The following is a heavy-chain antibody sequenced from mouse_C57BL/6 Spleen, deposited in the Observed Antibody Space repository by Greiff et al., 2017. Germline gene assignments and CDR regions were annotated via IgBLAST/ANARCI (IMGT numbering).Heavy chain of an antibody. J-gene: IGHJ4*01. Sequence: DVKLVESGGGLVKPGGSLKLSCAASGFTFSDYGMHWVRQAPETGLEWVAYISSGSSTIYYADTVKGRFTISRDNAKNTLFLQMTSLRSEDTAMYYCARPVVPYYYAMDYWGQGTSVTVSS. CDR3: ARPVVPYYYAMDY. CDR1: GFTFSDYG. CDR2: ISSGSSTI. V-gene: IGHV5-17*01. D-gene: IGHD1-1*01.